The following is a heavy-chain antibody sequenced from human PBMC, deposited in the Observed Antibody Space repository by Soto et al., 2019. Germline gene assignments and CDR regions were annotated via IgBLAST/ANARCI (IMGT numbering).Heavy chain of an antibody. CDR3: ATGVGATQTG. V-gene: IGHV1-69*06. CDR1: GGTFSSYA. J-gene: IGHJ4*02. Sequence: SVKVSCKASGGTFSSYAISWVRQAPGQGLEWMGGIIPIFGTAIYAQKFQGRVTMTEDTSTDTAYMELSSLRSEDTAVYYCATGVGATQTGWGQGTLVTVSS. D-gene: IGHD1-26*01. CDR2: IIPIFGTA.